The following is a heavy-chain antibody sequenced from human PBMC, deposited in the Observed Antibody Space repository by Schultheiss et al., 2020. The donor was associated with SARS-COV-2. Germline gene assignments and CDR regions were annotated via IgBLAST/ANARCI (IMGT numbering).Heavy chain of an antibody. CDR1: GFTFSSYG. D-gene: IGHD5-18*01. Sequence: GGSLRLSCAASGFTFSSYGMHWVRQAPGKGLEWVAVIWYDGSNKYYADSVKGRFTISRDNSKNTLYLQMNSLRAEDTAVYYCASEPDVDTAMGGGFDYWGQGTLVTVSS. CDR2: IWYDGSNK. V-gene: IGHV3-33*01. CDR3: ASEPDVDTAMGGGFDY. J-gene: IGHJ4*02.